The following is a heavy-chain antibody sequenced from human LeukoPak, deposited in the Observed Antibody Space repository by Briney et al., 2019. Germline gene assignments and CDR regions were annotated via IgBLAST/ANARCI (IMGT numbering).Heavy chain of an antibody. J-gene: IGHJ4*02. CDR1: GFTFSDYY. CDR3: ARSHSGYSFDS. CDR2: ISDSTTHT. Sequence: RGSLRHSRAASGFTFSDYYMSWIRQAPGKGLEWVSYISDSTTHTNYADSVKGRFTISRDNAKNSLYPQMDSLRTEDTAVYYCARSHSGYSFDSWGQETGLPVSS. V-gene: IGHV3-11*03. D-gene: IGHD5-18*01.